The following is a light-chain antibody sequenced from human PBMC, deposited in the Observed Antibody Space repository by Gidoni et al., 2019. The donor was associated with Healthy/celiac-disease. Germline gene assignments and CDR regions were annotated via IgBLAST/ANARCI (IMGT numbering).Light chain of an antibody. CDR3: QQYYTTPFT. V-gene: IGKV4-1*01. CDR1: QSILFNFNNKNY. J-gene: IGKJ2*01. Sequence: DIVLTQSADSLAVSLGERATINCKSSQSILFNFNNKNYLAWYQQKPRQPPKLLIYWASIRESGVSDRFSGTGSGSDFTLTINSLQAEDVAVYYCQQYYTTPFTFGQGTKVEIK. CDR2: WAS.